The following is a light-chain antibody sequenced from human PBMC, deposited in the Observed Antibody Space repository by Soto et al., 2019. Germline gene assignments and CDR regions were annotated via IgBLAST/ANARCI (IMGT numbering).Light chain of an antibody. CDR3: SSYTTATTRV. CDR2: DVS. J-gene: IGLJ3*02. V-gene: IGLV2-14*01. CDR1: SSDVGAYNY. Sequence: QSALTQPASVSGSPGQSITISCTGTSSDVGAYNYVSWYQQHPGKATNLMIFDVSNRPSGVSNRFSGSKSGNTASLTISVLQAEDEADYYCSSYTTATTRVFGGGTKLTVL.